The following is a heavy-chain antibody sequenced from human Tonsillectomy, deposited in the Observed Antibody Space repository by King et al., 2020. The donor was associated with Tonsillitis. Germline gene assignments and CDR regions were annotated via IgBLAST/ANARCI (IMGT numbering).Heavy chain of an antibody. Sequence: QVQLVESGGGLVKPGGSLRLSCAASGFTFSDYYMSWIRQAPGKGLEWVSYISSSSDYTNYADSVKGRFTISRDNAKNSLYLQMNSLRAEDTAMNYCAGGPVAATASGWFDPWGQGTLVTVSS. CDR1: GFTFSDYY. D-gene: IGHD2-15*01. CDR2: ISSSSDYT. V-gene: IGHV3-11*05. CDR3: AGGPVAATASGWFDP. J-gene: IGHJ5*02.